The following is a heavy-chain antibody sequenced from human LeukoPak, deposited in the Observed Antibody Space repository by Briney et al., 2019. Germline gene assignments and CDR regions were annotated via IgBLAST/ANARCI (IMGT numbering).Heavy chain of an antibody. Sequence: PGGSLRLSCAASGFTFSNYWMTWVRQAPGKGLEWVANIKQDGRDKYYVDSVKGRFTISRDNAKNSMSLKMNSLRAEDPAIYYCARLPLEYGAGWPTNPYYYYMDVWGKGTTVTVSS. CDR3: ARLPLEYGAGWPTNPYYYYMDV. D-gene: IGHD6-19*01. J-gene: IGHJ6*03. CDR1: GFTFSNYW. V-gene: IGHV3-7*01. CDR2: IKQDGRDK.